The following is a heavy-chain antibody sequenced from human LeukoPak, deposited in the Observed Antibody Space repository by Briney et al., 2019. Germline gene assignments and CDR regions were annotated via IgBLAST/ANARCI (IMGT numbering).Heavy chain of an antibody. D-gene: IGHD6-6*01. J-gene: IGHJ6*03. Sequence: GASVKVSCKASGYTFTSYGISWVRQAPGQGREWRGIINPSGVSTSYAQKFQGRVTMTRDTSTSTVYMELSSLRSEDTAVYYCARDPSIAALSLYYYYYMDVWGKGTTVTVSS. CDR2: INPSGVST. CDR1: GYTFTSYG. CDR3: ARDPSIAALSLYYYYYMDV. V-gene: IGHV1-46*01.